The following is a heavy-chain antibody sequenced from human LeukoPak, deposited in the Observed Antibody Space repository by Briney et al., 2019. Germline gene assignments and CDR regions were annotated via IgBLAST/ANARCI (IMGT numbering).Heavy chain of an antibody. D-gene: IGHD2-2*02. CDR2: IKPNSGAT. V-gene: IGHV1-2*02. J-gene: IGHJ4*01. CDR3: ARTMNTHDL. CDR1: GYTFTGYF. Sequence: ASVKVSCKASGYTFTGYFMHWVREAPGLGLEWMGWIKPNSGATKYAQKFQGRVAMTRDTSITTAYMELSSLRSDDTAVYYCARTMNTHDLWGHGTLVTVSS.